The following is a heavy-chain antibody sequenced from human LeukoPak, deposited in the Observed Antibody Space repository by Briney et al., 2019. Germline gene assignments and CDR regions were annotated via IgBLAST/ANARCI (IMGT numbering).Heavy chain of an antibody. D-gene: IGHD3-10*01. J-gene: IGHJ4*02. Sequence: GGSLRLSCAASGFTFTDHYMSWVRQAPGKGLEWVSYISSGGDIIYYADSVKGRFTISRDNAKDSLFLQMNSLRAEDTAVYYCTREDYYYASGHWAQGTLVTVSS. CDR1: GFTFTDHY. CDR3: TREDYYYASGH. CDR2: ISSGGDII. V-gene: IGHV3-11*04.